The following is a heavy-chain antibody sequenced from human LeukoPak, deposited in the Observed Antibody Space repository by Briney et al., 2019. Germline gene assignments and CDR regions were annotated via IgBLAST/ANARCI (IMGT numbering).Heavy chain of an antibody. Sequence: QTGGSLRLSCAASGFTFSSYGMHWVRQAPGKGLEWVAVIWYDGSNKYYVDSVKGRFTISRDNSKNTLYLQMNSLRVEDTAVYYCARDTERRAYYYGMDVWGQGTTVTVSS. CDR3: ARDTERRAYYYGMDV. J-gene: IGHJ6*02. D-gene: IGHD1-1*01. V-gene: IGHV3-33*01. CDR1: GFTFSSYG. CDR2: IWYDGSNK.